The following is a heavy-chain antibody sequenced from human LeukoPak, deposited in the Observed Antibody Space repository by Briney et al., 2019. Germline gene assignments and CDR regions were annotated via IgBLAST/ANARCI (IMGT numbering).Heavy chain of an antibody. Sequence: ASVKVSCKASGYTFINFGISWVRQAPGQGLEWMGWISAYNGNTNYAQRLQGRVTITADESTSTAYMELSSLRSEDTAVYYCARRPSSGWDYYFDYWGQGTLVTVSS. CDR2: ISAYNGNT. D-gene: IGHD6-19*01. CDR3: ARRPSSGWDYYFDY. CDR1: GYTFINFG. J-gene: IGHJ4*02. V-gene: IGHV1-18*01.